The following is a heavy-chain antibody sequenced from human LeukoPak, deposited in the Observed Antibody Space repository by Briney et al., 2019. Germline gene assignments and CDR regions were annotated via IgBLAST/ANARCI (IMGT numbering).Heavy chain of an antibody. CDR3: ARANYDSSGYFGSNAFDI. V-gene: IGHV4-30-4*08. CDR1: GFTFSSYA. CDR2: IYYSGST. J-gene: IGHJ3*02. Sequence: LRLSCAASGFTFSSYAMSWIRQPPGKGLEWIGYIYYSGSTYYNPSLKSRVTISVDTSKNQFSLKLSSVTAADTAVYYCARANYDSSGYFGSNAFDIWGQGTMVTVSS. D-gene: IGHD3-22*01.